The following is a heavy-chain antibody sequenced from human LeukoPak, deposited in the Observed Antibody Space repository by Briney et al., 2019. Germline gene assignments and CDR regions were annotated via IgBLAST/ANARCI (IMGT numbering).Heavy chain of an antibody. Sequence: ASVKVSCKASGYTFTSYDINWVRQATGQGLEWMGWMNPNSGNTGYAQKFQGRVTITRNTSISTAYMELSSLRSEDTAVYYCARVADSSGPLWYFDLWGRGTLVTVSS. CDR3: ARVADSSGPLWYFDL. V-gene: IGHV1-8*03. CDR2: MNPNSGNT. CDR1: GYTFTSYD. D-gene: IGHD3-22*01. J-gene: IGHJ2*01.